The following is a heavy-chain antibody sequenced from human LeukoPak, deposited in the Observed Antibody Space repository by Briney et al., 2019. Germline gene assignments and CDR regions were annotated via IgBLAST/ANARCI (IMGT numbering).Heavy chain of an antibody. D-gene: IGHD3-10*01. Sequence: PGGSLRLSCAASGFTFSSYSMNWVRQAPGKGLEWVSYISSSSTIYYADSVKGRFTISRDNAKNSLYLQMNSLRAEDTAVYYCARDLGLGRLLWFGESHWGQGTLVTVSS. J-gene: IGHJ4*02. CDR1: GFTFSSYS. CDR3: ARDLGLGRLLWFGESH. V-gene: IGHV3-48*04. CDR2: ISSSSTI.